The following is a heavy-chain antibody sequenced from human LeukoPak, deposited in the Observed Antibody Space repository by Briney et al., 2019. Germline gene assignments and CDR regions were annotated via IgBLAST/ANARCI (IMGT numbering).Heavy chain of an antibody. J-gene: IGHJ4*02. D-gene: IGHD6-13*01. Sequence: TGGSLRLSCAASGFTVSSNYMSWVRQAPGKGLEWVSVIYSGGSTYYADSVKGRFTISRDNSKNTLFLEMNSLRAGDTAVYYCAKGSSSSRPYYFDSWGLGTLVIVSS. V-gene: IGHV3-53*01. CDR2: IYSGGST. CDR3: AKGSSSSRPYYFDS. CDR1: GFTVSSNY.